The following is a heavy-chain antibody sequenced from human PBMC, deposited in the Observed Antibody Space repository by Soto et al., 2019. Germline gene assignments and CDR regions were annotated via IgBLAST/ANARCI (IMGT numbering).Heavy chain of an antibody. CDR1: GDSISSGGFY. J-gene: IGHJ6*03. CDR2: IQYRGIT. CDR3: ARQKIESAIFGVVITHMDV. D-gene: IGHD3-3*01. V-gene: IGHV4-30-4*08. Sequence: SETLSLTCTVSGDSISSGGFYWSWIRQFPGKGLEWIGFIQYRGITDYNPSLKSRAIMSVDTSRNQFSLKLSSVTAADTAVYYCARQKIESAIFGVVITHMDVWGKGTTVTVSS.